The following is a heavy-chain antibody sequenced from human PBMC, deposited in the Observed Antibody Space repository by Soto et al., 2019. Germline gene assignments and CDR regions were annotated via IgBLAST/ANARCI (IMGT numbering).Heavy chain of an antibody. CDR3: AKDAPPYSSGWYVYHY. D-gene: IGHD6-19*01. CDR1: GFTFSSYA. V-gene: IGHV3-23*01. J-gene: IGHJ4*02. CDR2: ISGSGGST. Sequence: GGSLRLSCAASGFTFSSYAMSWVRQAPGKGLEWVSAISGSGGSTYYADSVKGRFTISRDNSKNTLYLQMNSLRAEDTAVYYCAKDAPPYSSGWYVYHYWGQGTLVTVSS.